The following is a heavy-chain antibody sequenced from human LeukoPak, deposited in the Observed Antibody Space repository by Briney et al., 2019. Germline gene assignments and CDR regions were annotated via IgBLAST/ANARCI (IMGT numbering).Heavy chain of an antibody. Sequence: GGSLKLSCAASGFTFSGSAMHWVRQASGKGLEWVGRIRSKANGYTTAYGASVKGRFTISRDDSKNTAYLQMNSLKTEDTAVYYCTVAAAGDYWGQGTLVTVSS. CDR2: IRSKANGYTT. D-gene: IGHD6-13*01. CDR1: GFTFSGSA. V-gene: IGHV3-73*01. CDR3: TVAAAGDY. J-gene: IGHJ4*02.